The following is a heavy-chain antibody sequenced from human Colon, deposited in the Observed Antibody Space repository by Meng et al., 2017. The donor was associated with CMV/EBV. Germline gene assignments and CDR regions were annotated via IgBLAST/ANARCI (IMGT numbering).Heavy chain of an antibody. V-gene: IGHV1-2*02. Sequence: ASVTVSCKPSGYTFIGFYMHWVRQAPGQGLEWMGWINPNSGGTNYAQKFQGRVTMTRDTSISTAHMELSRLRSDDTAVYYCARGGTIGYSYAIDYWGQGTLVTVSS. D-gene: IGHD5-18*01. CDR1: GYTFIGFY. CDR3: ARGGTIGYSYAIDY. CDR2: INPNSGGT. J-gene: IGHJ4*02.